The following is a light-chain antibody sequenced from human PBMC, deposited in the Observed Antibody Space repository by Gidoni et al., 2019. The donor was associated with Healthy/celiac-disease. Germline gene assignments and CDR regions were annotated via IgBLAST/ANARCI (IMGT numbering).Light chain of an antibody. V-gene: IGLV3-19*01. CDR2: AKN. CDR3: NSRDSSGNHVV. CDR1: SLRSYY. Sequence: SSELTQDPAVSVALGQTVRITCQGDSLRSYYASWYQQKPGQAPVLVIYAKNNRPSGIPDRFSGSSSGNTASLTITGVQAEDEADYYCNSRDSSGNHVVFGGGTKLTVL. J-gene: IGLJ2*01.